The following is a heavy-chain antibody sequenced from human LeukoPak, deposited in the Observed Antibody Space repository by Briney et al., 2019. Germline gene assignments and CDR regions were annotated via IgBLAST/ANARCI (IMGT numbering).Heavy chain of an antibody. CDR1: GFTFSSYE. D-gene: IGHD2-2*01. CDR2: ISSSGSTI. V-gene: IGHV3-48*03. J-gene: IGHJ6*02. CDR3: ARDQVPAAIGGLYYYYGMDV. Sequence: GRSLRLSCAASGFTFSSYEMNWVRQAPGKGLEWVSYISSSGSTIYYADSVKGRFTISRDNAKNSLYLQMNSLRAEDTAVYYCARDQVPAAIGGLYYYYGMDVWGQGTTVTVSS.